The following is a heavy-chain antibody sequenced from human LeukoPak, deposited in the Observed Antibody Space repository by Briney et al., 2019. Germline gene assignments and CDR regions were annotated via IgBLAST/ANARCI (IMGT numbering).Heavy chain of an antibody. Sequence: GGSLRLSCAASGFTFSSYAMSWVRQAAGKGLEWVSVIYSGGSTYYADSVKGRFTISRDNSKNTLYLQMNSLRAEDTAVYYCARDSPKWVPAAISWGQGTPVTVSS. D-gene: IGHD2-2*02. CDR1: GFTFSSYA. V-gene: IGHV3-53*01. CDR3: ARDSPKWVPAAIS. J-gene: IGHJ4*02. CDR2: IYSGGST.